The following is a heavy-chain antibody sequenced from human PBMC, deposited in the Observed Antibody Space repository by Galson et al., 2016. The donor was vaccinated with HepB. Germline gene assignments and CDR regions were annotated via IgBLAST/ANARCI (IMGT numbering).Heavy chain of an antibody. CDR1: GFTFSIYT. J-gene: IGHJ4*02. V-gene: IGHV3-21*01. CDR3: ARANMAAAGVDFDF. Sequence: SLRLSCAASGFTFSIYTMNWVRQAPGKGLEWVSSISSAGGYLYYADSVEGRSTISRDNAKESLYLQMNSLRVEDTAVYYCARANMAAAGVDFDFCGQGTLVTVSS. CDR2: ISSAGGYL. D-gene: IGHD6-13*01.